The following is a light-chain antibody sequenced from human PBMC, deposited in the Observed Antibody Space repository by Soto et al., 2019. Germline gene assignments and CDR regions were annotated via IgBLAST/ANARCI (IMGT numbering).Light chain of an antibody. CDR1: TSNIEENS. CDR3: TAWDDSLNAWL. J-gene: IGLJ3*02. CDR2: DDY. V-gene: IGLV1-44*01. Sequence: QSVLTQPPSASGTPGQRVTISCSGSTSNIEENSVTWYQRLPGTAPKVLIYDDYQRPSGVPDRFSGSKSGTSASLAISDIQSEDEGDYYCTAWDDSLNAWLFGGGTKVTVL.